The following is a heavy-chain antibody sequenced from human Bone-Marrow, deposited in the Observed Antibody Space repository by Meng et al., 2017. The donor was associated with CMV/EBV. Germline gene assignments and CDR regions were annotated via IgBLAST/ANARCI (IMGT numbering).Heavy chain of an antibody. Sequence: GSLRLSCTVSGGSISSSSYYWGWIRQPPGKGLEWIGSIYYSGSTYYNPSLKSRVTISVDTSKNQFSLKLSSVTAADTAVYYCARGRSLEWLPLPGPYYYYGMDVWGQGTTVTVSS. D-gene: IGHD3-3*01. CDR3: ARGRSLEWLPLPGPYYYYGMDV. V-gene: IGHV4-39*07. CDR1: GGSISSSSYY. J-gene: IGHJ6*02. CDR2: IYYSGST.